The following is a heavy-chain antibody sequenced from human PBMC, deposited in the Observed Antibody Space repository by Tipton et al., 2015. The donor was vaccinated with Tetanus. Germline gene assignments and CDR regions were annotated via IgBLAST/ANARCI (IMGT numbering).Heavy chain of an antibody. J-gene: IGHJ4*02. Sequence: SLRLSCAASGFIFSSYGIHWVRQAPGKGLEWVAVSWYDGTDKYYADSVKGRFTISRDNSKNTLYLQMYSLRAEDTAVYYCAREADCSGGSSFSGDFDNWGQGTQVTVSS. CDR1: GFIFSSYG. V-gene: IGHV3-33*01. D-gene: IGHD2-15*01. CDR2: SWYDGTDK. CDR3: AREADCSGGSSFSGDFDN.